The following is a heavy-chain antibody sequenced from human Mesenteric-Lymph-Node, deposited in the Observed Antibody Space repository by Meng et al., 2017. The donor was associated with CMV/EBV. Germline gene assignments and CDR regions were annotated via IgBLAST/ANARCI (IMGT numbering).Heavy chain of an antibody. Sequence: KVSCKGSGYSFTSYWIGWVRQMPGKGLEWMGIIYPGDSDTSYSPSFQGQVTISADKSITTAYLQWSSLKASDTAMYYCARLGVWGSYRYSLDYWGQGTLVTVSS. D-gene: IGHD3-16*02. CDR2: IYPGDSDT. J-gene: IGHJ4*02. CDR3: ARLGVWGSYRYSLDY. CDR1: GYSFTSYW. V-gene: IGHV5-51*01.